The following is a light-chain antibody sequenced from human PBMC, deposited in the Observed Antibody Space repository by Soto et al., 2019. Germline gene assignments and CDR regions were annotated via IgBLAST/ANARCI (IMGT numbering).Light chain of an antibody. CDR2: EVT. CDR1: SSDVGGYNF. J-gene: IGLJ1*01. Sequence: QSALTQPASVSGSPGHSSTISCTGTSSDVGGYNFVSWYQQKPGKAPKLLIYEVTHRPSGISDRFSGSKSGNMASLTISGLQDEDEASYYCCTYARNRLYVFGSGTKVTVL. CDR3: CTYARNRLYV. V-gene: IGLV2-14*01.